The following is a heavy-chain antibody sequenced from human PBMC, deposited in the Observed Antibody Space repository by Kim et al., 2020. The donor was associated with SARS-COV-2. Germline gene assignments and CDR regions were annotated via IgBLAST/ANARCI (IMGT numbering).Heavy chain of an antibody. V-gene: IGHV1-2*04. CDR2: INPNSGGT. J-gene: IGHJ6*02. Sequence: ASVKVSCKASGYTFTGYYMYWVRQAPGQGLEWMGWINPNSGGTNYAQKFQGWVTMTRDTSISTAYMGLSRLRSDDTAVYYCARHYCGGDCYSYGMDVWGQGTTVTVSS. CDR1: GYTFTGYY. CDR3: ARHYCGGDCYSYGMDV. D-gene: IGHD2-21*01.